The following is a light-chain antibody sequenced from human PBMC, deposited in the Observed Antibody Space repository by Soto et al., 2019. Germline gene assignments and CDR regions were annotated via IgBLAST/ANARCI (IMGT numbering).Light chain of an antibody. CDR1: SGSIASNY. CDR3: QSYDSSNVV. Sequence: NFMLTQPHSVSESPGKTVTISCTRSSGSIASNYVQWYQQRPGSSPTRVIYEDNQRPPGVPDRFSGSIDSSSNSASLTISRLKAEDEADYYCQSYDSSNVVFGGGTKVTVL. J-gene: IGLJ2*01. CDR2: EDN. V-gene: IGLV6-57*01.